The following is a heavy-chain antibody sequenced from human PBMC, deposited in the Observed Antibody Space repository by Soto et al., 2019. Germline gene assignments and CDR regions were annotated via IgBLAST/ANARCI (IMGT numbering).Heavy chain of an antibody. CDR2: IYYSGST. CDR1: GGSISSSSYY. V-gene: IGHV4-39*01. D-gene: IGHD5-12*01. J-gene: IGHJ4*02. CDR3: ARYGGYDSVYYFDY. Sequence: QLQLQESGPGLVKPSKTLSLTYTVSGGSISSSSYYWGWIRQPPGKGLEWIGSIYYSGSTYYNPSLKSRVTISVDTSKNQFSLKLSSVTAADTAVYYCARYGGYDSVYYFDYWGQGTLVTVSS.